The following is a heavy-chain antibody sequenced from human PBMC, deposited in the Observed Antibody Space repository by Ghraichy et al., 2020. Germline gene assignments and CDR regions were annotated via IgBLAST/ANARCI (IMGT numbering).Heavy chain of an antibody. D-gene: IGHD2-8*01. CDR2: LKHDAYGGTA. CDR3: TTLSTRLSYCSNVACLYDC. CDR1: GFSFNNAW. J-gene: IGHJ4*02. V-gene: IGHV3-15*06. Sequence: GGSLRLSCAASGFSFNNAWMNWVRQVPGKGLEWVALLKHDAYGGTAHYAASVEGRFTISRDDSKNMLYLQLTNLKTEDSALYFCTTLSTRLSYCSNVACLYDCWGPGTLGTVSS.